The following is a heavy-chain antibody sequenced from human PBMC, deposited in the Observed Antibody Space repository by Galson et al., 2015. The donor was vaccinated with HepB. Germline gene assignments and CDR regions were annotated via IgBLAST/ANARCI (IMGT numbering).Heavy chain of an antibody. CDR1: GFIVSSNY. V-gene: IGHV3-21*01. Sequence: SLRLSCAASGFIVSSNYMSWVRQAPGKGLEWVASIDSSSSYTYYADSLKGRFTISRDNAKNSLYLQMNSLRPEDTAVYYCVRDPPLGTPFDHWGQGTLVTVSS. CDR3: VRDPPLGTPFDH. CDR2: IDSSSSYT. J-gene: IGHJ4*02. D-gene: IGHD1-26*01.